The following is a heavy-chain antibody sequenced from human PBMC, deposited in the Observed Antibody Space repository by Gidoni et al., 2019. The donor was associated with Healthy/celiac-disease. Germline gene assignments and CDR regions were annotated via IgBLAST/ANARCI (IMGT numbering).Heavy chain of an antibody. CDR3: AKDPYSNSRRYFDY. D-gene: IGHD4-4*01. V-gene: IGHV3-23*01. CDR2: ISGSGGST. CDR1: GFSFSSYA. Sequence: EVQLLESGGGLVQPGGSLRLSCAASGFSFSSYAMSWVRQAPGKGLEWVSAISGSGGSTYYADSVKGRFTISRDNSKNTLYVQMNSLRAEDTAVYYCAKDPYSNSRRYFDYWGQGTLVTVSS. J-gene: IGHJ4*02.